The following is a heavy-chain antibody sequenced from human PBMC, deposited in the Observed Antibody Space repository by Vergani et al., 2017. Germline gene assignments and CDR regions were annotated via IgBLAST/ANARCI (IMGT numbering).Heavy chain of an antibody. CDR3: AKVCGSTSCPYGGGAFDV. CDR1: GFTFNSYA. Sequence: QLLESGGGLIQPGGSLRLSCAASGFTFNSYAMTWVRQAPGKGMEWVSGINNNGGSTYYADSVKGRFTISRDNSNNPLYLQMTDLRAEDTATYYCAKVCGSTSCPYGGGAFDVWGHGTMVTVSS. D-gene: IGHD2-2*01. J-gene: IGHJ3*01. V-gene: IGHV3-23*01. CDR2: INNNGGST.